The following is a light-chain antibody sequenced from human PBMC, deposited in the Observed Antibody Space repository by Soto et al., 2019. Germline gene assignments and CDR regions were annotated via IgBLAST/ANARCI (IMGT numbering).Light chain of an antibody. CDR2: DAS. V-gene: IGKV3-11*01. Sequence: EILLAQSPATLSLSPGERATLSGRSSQSVSSYLAWYQQKPGQPPRLLIYDASNRATGIPARFSGSGSGTDFTLTISSLEPEDFAVYYCQQRSNWPPITFGPVTRLEIK. CDR1: QSVSSY. J-gene: IGKJ5*01. CDR3: QQRSNWPPIT.